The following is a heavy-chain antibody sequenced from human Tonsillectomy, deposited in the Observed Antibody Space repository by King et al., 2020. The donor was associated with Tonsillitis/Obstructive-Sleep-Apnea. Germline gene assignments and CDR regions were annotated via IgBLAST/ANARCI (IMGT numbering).Heavy chain of an antibody. J-gene: IGHJ5*02. Sequence: VQLVESGGGLVKPGGSLRLSCAASGFTFSNAWMSWVRQAPGKGLEWVGRIRSKTDGGTTDDAEPVKGRFTISRDDSKNTLYLQMNSLKTEDTAVYYCITVIVANWFDPWGQGTLVTVSS. D-gene: IGHD2/OR15-2a*01. V-gene: IGHV3-15*01. CDR2: IRSKTDGGTT. CDR3: ITVIVANWFDP. CDR1: GFTFSNAW.